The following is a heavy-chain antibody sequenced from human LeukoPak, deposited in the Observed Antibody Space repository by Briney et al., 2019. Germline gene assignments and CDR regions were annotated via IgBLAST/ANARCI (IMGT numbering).Heavy chain of an antibody. Sequence: PGGSLRLSCAASGFTFSSYAMSWVRQAPGKGLEWVSAISGSGGSTYYADSVKGRITISRDNSKNTLYLQMNSLRAEDTAVYYCAKDLIPRLDYVSGSYLSYFDYWGQGTLVTVSS. J-gene: IGHJ4*02. V-gene: IGHV3-23*01. CDR1: GFTFSSYA. CDR3: AKDLIPRLDYVSGSYLSYFDY. CDR2: ISGSGGST. D-gene: IGHD3-16*02.